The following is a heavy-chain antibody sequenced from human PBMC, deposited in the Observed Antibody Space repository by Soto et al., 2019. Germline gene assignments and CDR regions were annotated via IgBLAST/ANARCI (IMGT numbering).Heavy chain of an antibody. CDR2: IIPIFGTA. V-gene: IGHV1-69*13. D-gene: IGHD1-20*01. J-gene: IGHJ4*02. CDR3: AREGRDNWNEFDY. CDR1: GGTFSSYA. Sequence: GASVKVSCKASGGTFSSYAISWVRQAPGRGLEWMGGIIPIFGTANYAQKFQGRVTITADESTSTAYMELSSLRSEDTAVYYCAREGRDNWNEFDYWGQGTLVTVSS.